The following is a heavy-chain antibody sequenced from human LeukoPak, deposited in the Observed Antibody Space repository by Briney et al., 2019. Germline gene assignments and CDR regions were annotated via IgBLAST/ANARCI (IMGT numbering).Heavy chain of an antibody. CDR3: ARGGYLYYYYYYGMDV. CDR2: ISAYNGNT. V-gene: IGHV1-18*01. J-gene: IGHJ6*02. Sequence: ASVKVSCKASGYTFTSYGISWVRQAPGQGLEWMGWISAYNGNTNYAQKLQGRVTMTTDTSTSTAYMELRSLRSDDPAVYYCARGGYLYYYYYYGMDVWGQGTTVTVSS. D-gene: IGHD3-22*01. CDR1: GYTFTSYG.